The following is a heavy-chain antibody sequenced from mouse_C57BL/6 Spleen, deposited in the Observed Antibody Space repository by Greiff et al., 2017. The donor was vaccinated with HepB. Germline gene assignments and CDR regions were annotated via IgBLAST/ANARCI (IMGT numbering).Heavy chain of an antibody. CDR2: IDPETGGT. CDR1: GYTFTDYE. V-gene: IGHV1-15*01. J-gene: IGHJ4*01. D-gene: IGHD2-12*01. Sequence: QVQLQQSGAELVRPGASVTLSCKASGYTFTDYEMHWVKQTPVHGLEWIGAIDPETGGTAYNQKFKGKAILTAEKSSSTAYMELRSLTSEDSAVYYCTRCPYDGAYAMDYWGQGTSVTVSS. CDR3: TRCPYDGAYAMDY.